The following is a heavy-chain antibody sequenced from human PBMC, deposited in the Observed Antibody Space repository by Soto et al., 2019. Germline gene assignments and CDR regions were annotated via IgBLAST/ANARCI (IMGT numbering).Heavy chain of an antibody. D-gene: IGHD4-17*01. CDR1: GGSISSDHYH. V-gene: IGHV4-30-4*01. CDR2: IHYSGSV. J-gene: IGHJ6*02. Sequence: QVQLQESGPGLVRPSQTLSLTCTVSGGSISSDHYHWTWIRQTPRKGLEWIGYIHYSGSVYYNPSLQSRVTMSVDTSKNQFSLKLSSVTAADTAVYFCVREDDGGDRDYYGLDVWGQGTTVTVSS. CDR3: VREDDGGDRDYYGLDV.